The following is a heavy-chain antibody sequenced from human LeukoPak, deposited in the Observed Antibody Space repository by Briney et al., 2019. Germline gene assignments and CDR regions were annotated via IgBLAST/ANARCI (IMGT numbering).Heavy chain of an antibody. D-gene: IGHD5-24*01. CDR3: ANSRDGYNIDY. V-gene: IGHV3-9*01. Sequence: GGSLRLSCAASGFTFSSSAMSWVRQAPGKGLEWVSGISWNSIGIGYADSVKGRFTISRDNAKNSLYLQMNSLRSEDTALYYCANSRDGYNIDYWGQGTLVTVSS. CDR1: GFTFSSSA. J-gene: IGHJ4*02. CDR2: ISWNSIGI.